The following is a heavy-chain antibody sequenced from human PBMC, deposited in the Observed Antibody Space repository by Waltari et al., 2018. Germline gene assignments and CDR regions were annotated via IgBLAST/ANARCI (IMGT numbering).Heavy chain of an antibody. CDR1: GSRFISYG. V-gene: IGHV1-18*01. Sequence: QGQLVQSGGEVKRPGASVSISCKASGSRFISYGISWVRQAPGQGLEWMGWISTYDGNTKNVQKFQGRITMTTDTSTQTTYMEIRSLRSDDTAIYFCAREKDTALEAGAFDIWGQGTRVTVSS. CDR3: AREKDTALEAGAFDI. J-gene: IGHJ3*02. D-gene: IGHD5-18*01. CDR2: ISTYDGNT.